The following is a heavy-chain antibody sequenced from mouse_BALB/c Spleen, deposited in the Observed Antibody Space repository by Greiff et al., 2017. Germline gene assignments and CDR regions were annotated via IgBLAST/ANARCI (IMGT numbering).Heavy chain of an antibody. CDR2: ISDGGSYT. CDR1: GFTFSDYY. D-gene: IGHD2-10*02. V-gene: IGHV5-4*02. Sequence: EVKVVESGGGLVKPGGSLKLSCAASGFTFSDYYMYWVRQTPEKRLEWVATISDGGSYTYYPDSVKGRITISRDNAKNNLYLQMSSLKSEDTAMYYCAGGYGNYDAMDYWGQGTSVTVSS. CDR3: AGGYGNYDAMDY. J-gene: IGHJ4*01.